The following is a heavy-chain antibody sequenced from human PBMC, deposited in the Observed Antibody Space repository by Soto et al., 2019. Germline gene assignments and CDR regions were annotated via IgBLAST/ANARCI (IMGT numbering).Heavy chain of an antibody. J-gene: IGHJ4*02. CDR2: IIPIFGTA. CDR1: GGTFSSYA. V-gene: IGHV1-69*12. D-gene: IGHD3-16*01. Sequence: QVQLVQSVAEVKKPGSSVKVSGKASGGTFSSYAIDWVRQAPGQGLEWMGGIIPIFGTADYAQKFQGRVTITADESTSTAYMELSSLRSEDTAVYYCARGQTGGGWGYYFDYWGQGTLVTVSS. CDR3: ARGQTGGGWGYYFDY.